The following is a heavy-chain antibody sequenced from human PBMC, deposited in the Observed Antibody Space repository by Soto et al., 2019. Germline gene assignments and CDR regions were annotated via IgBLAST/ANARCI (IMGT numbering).Heavy chain of an antibody. CDR2: IYYSGST. D-gene: IGHD4-4*01. J-gene: IGHJ5*02. CDR1: GGSVTSVSYY. CDR3: ARADDYKSSWFDP. Sequence: SETLSLTCTVSGGSVTSVSYYWSWIRQPPGKGLEWIGYIYYSGSTNYNPSLKSRVSMSLDTSKNQFSLKLISVTAADTAVYYCARADDYKSSWFDPWGQGTLVTVSS. V-gene: IGHV4-61*01.